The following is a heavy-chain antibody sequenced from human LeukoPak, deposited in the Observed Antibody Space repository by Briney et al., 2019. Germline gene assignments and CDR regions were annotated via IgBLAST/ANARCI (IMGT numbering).Heavy chain of an antibody. D-gene: IGHD2-21*02. J-gene: IGHJ4*02. CDR3: AREDVVLVTTILGGFDY. V-gene: IGHV3-23*01. CDR1: GFTFSSYA. CDR2: ISGSGGST. Sequence: QPGGSLRLSCAASGFTFSSYAMSWVRQAPGKGLEWVSAISGSGGSTYYADSVKGRFTISRDNSKNTLYLEMNSLRAEDTAVYYCAREDVVLVTTILGGFDYWGQGILVTVSS.